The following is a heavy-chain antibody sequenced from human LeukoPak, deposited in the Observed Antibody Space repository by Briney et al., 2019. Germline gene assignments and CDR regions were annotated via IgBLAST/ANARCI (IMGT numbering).Heavy chain of an antibody. J-gene: IGHJ6*02. CDR2: IYYSGST. Sequence: PSETLSLTCTVSGGSISSGDYYWSWIRQPPGEGLEWIGYIYYSGSTYYNPSLKSRVTISVDTSKNQFSLKLSSVTAADTAVYYCARGYCSSTSCYASYYYYGMDVWGQGTTVTVSS. CDR3: ARGYCSSTSCYASYYYYGMDV. D-gene: IGHD2-2*01. V-gene: IGHV4-30-4*01. CDR1: GGSISSGDYY.